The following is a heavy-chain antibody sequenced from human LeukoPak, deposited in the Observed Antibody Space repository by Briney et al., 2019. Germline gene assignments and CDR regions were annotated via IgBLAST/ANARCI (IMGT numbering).Heavy chain of an antibody. Sequence: GRSLRLSCAASGFTFSSYAMHWVRQAPGRGLEWVSFIRNDETEIHYADFAKGRFTISRDKSKNSLYLQMNSLRPDDTALYYCARDGGRYRFDYWGQGTMVTVSS. V-gene: IGHV3-30*04. CDR1: GFTFSSYA. J-gene: IGHJ4*02. D-gene: IGHD3-16*02. CDR2: IRNDETEI. CDR3: ARDGGRYRFDY.